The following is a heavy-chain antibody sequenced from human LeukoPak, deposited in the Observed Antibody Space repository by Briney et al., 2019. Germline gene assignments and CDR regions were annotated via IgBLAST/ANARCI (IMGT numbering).Heavy chain of an antibody. CDR1: GGSISSYY. V-gene: IGHV4-59*01. CDR2: IYYSGST. J-gene: IGHJ4*02. Sequence: RPSETLSLTCTVSGGSISSYYWSWIRQPPGKGLEWIGYIYYSGSTNYNPSLKSRVTISVDTSKNQFSLKLSSVTAADTAVYYWARSPSWGYYDSSAYYFDYWGQGTLVTVSS. D-gene: IGHD3-22*01. CDR3: ARSPSWGYYDSSAYYFDY.